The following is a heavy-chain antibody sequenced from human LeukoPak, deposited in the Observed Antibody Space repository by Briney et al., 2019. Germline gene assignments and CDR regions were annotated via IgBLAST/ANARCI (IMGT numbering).Heavy chain of an antibody. Sequence: GRSLRLSCAASGFSFDDYAMHWVRQAPGKGLEWVSGISWNSGNIAYADSVKGRSIISRDNAKNSLFLQMNSLRTEDTALYYCAKSGDSSYWYYFANWGQGTLVTVSS. CDR1: GFSFDDYA. V-gene: IGHV3-9*01. D-gene: IGHD6-13*01. J-gene: IGHJ4*02. CDR3: AKSGDSSYWYYFAN. CDR2: ISWNSGNI.